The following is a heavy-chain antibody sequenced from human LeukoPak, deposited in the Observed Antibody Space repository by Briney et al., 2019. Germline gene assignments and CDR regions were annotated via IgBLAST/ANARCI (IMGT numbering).Heavy chain of an antibody. D-gene: IGHD1-26*01. CDR1: GFTFSSNA. J-gene: IGHJ4*02. Sequence: GGSLRLSCAASGFTFSSNAISWVRQAPGKGLEWVSGISGSGGSTYYADSVKGRFTISRDNSKNTLYLQMNSLRAEDTAVYYCYYAGYWGQGTLVTVSS. CDR3: YYAGY. CDR2: ISGSGGST. V-gene: IGHV3-23*01.